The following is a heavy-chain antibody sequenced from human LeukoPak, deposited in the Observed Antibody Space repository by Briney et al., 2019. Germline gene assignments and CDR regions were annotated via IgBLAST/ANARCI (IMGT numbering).Heavy chain of an antibody. J-gene: IGHJ2*01. D-gene: IGHD6-13*01. Sequence: PSETLSLTCTVSGGSISSGDYYWSWIRQPPGKGLEWIGYIYYSGSTYYNPSLKSRVTISVDTSKNQFSLKLSSVTAADTAVYYCARDVSSAGYFDLWGRGTLVTVSS. CDR3: ARDVSSAGYFDL. V-gene: IGHV4-30-4*08. CDR2: IYYSGST. CDR1: GGSISSGDYY.